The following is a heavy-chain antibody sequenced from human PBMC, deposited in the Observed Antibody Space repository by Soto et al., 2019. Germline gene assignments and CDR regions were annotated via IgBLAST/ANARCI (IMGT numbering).Heavy chain of an antibody. V-gene: IGHV1-18*01. Sequence: ASVKVSCKACGYTFTSYGISWVRQAPGQGLEWMGWISAYNGNTNYAQKLQGRVTMTTDTSTSTAYMELRSLRSDDTAVYYCARHRIAVAGTYVFWFDPWGQGTLVTVSS. J-gene: IGHJ5*02. CDR1: GYTFTSYG. CDR2: ISAYNGNT. CDR3: ARHRIAVAGTYVFWFDP. D-gene: IGHD6-19*01.